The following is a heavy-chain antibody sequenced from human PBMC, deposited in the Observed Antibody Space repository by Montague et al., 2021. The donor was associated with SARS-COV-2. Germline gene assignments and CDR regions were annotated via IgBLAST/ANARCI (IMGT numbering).Heavy chain of an antibody. CDR2: IFNSGST. CDR1: GGSISSYY. CDR3: VRVGVSNWYSFFDY. V-gene: IGHV4-59*01. J-gene: IGHJ4*02. D-gene: IGHD6-13*01. Sequence: SETLSLTCTVSGGSISSYYWSWIRQPPGKGLGWIGYIFNSGSTNYNPSLKSRVTISVDTSKNQLSLRLRSVTAADTAVYYCVRVGVSNWYSFFDYWGQGTLVTVSS.